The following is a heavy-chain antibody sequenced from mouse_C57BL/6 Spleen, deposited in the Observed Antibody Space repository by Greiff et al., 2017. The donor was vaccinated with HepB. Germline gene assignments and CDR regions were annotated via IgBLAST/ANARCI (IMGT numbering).Heavy chain of an antibody. CDR2: ISGGGGNT. D-gene: IGHD1-1*01. CDR1: GFTFSSYT. V-gene: IGHV5-9*01. CDR3: ARHPYYYGSSYNWYFDV. J-gene: IGHJ1*03. Sequence: EVHLVESGGGLVKPGGSLKLSCAASGFTFSSYTMSWVRQTPEKRLEWVATISGGGGNTYYPDSVKGRFTISRDNAKNTLYLQMSSLRSEDTALYYCARHPYYYGSSYNWYFDVWGTGTTVTVSS.